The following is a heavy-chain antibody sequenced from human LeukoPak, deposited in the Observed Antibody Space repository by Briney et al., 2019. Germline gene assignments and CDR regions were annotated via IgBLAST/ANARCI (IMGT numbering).Heavy chain of an antibody. CDR2: VHDSGTT. D-gene: IGHD1-26*01. J-gene: IGHJ4*01. CDR1: GGSISTYY. V-gene: IGHV4-59*08. Sequence: SETLSLTCTVSGGSISTYYWSWIRQTPGKGLEWIGYVHDSGTTNYNPSLKGRVTISSNTSKNQFSLNLRSVSAAVTATYYCARHGGSLGYFDYWGHGTLVTVSS. CDR3: ARHGGSLGYFDY.